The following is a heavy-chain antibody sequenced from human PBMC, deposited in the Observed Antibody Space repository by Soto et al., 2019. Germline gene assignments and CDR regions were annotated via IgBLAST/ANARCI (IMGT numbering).Heavy chain of an antibody. CDR1: GYLFTTYA. Sequence: ASVKVSCKASGYLFTTYAVHWVRQAPGQGLEWMGWINGGNGHTKYSQKFQGRVTITRDTSATTAYMELRSLRSEDTAVYYCARDLGYCSGGSCYRDWFDPWGQGTQVTVSS. CDR3: ARDLGYCSGGSCYRDWFDP. CDR2: INGGNGHT. J-gene: IGHJ5*02. D-gene: IGHD2-15*01. V-gene: IGHV1-3*01.